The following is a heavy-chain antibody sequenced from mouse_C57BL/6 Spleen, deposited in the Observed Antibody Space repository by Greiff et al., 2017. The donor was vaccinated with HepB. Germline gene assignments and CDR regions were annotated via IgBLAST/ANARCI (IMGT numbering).Heavy chain of an antibody. Sequence: QVQLQQSGAELVRPGASVTLSCKASGYTFTDYEMNWVQQTPVQGLEWIGAIDPETGGYAYNQKIKGKAILTADKASSKAYMELRSLTSEDSDVYCCTRSSGSSYWYFGVWGTGTTVTVAS. D-gene: IGHD1-1*01. CDR1: GYTFTDYE. CDR3: TRSSGSSYWYFGV. J-gene: IGHJ1*03. CDR2: IDPETGGY. V-gene: IGHV1-15*01.